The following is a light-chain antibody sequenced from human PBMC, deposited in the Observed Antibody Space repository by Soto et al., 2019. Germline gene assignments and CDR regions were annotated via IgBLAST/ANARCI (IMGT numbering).Light chain of an antibody. CDR3: KQSRSCPLT. CDR2: AAS. V-gene: IGKV1-12*01. Sequence: DIQMTQSPSSLSASVGDRVTITCRASQDLDRWLAWYQQKPGEAPKVLIYAASNLRSGVPSRFSGSGSGADFSLTISSLQPEDVATYYCKQSRSCPLTFGGGTKVEIK. J-gene: IGKJ4*01. CDR1: QDLDRW.